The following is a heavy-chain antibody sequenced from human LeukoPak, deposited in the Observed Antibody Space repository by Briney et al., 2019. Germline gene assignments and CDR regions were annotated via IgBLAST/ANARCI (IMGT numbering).Heavy chain of an antibody. J-gene: IGHJ6*02. D-gene: IGHD3-10*01. CDR2: IYYSGST. CDR3: ARGGVAYYYYGMDV. V-gene: IGHV4-31*03. Sequence: PSQTLSLTCTVSGGSISSGDYYWSWIRQHPGKGLEWIGYIYYSGSTYYNPSLKSRVTISLDTSKNQFSLKLSSVTAEDTAVYYCARGGVAYYYYGMDVWGQGTTVTVSS. CDR1: GGSISSGDYY.